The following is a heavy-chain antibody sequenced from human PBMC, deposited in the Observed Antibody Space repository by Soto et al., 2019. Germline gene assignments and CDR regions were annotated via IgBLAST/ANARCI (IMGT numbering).Heavy chain of an antibody. V-gene: IGHV3-9*01. CDR1: AFTFHDYA. D-gene: IGHD2-2*01. Sequence: EVQLVESGGGLVQPGRSLRLSCAASAFTFHDYAMHWVRQVPGKGLEWVSGISWDSGNIVYADSVKGRFTISRDNAKNSLYQQMNSQRTEDTADYFCAKGATTSCFSPFDMWGPGTMVTVSS. J-gene: IGHJ3*02. CDR2: ISWDSGNI. CDR3: AKGATTSCFSPFDM.